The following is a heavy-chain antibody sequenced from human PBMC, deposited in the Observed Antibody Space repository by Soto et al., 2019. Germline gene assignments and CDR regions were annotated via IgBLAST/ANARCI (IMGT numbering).Heavy chain of an antibody. CDR3: ARSPYSSGSRHFDN. V-gene: IGHV4-31*05. J-gene: IGHJ4*02. D-gene: IGHD3-22*01. CDR2: IYYSGST. CDR1: GGSISSGGYY. Sequence: PSETLSLTCTVSGGSISSGGYYWSWIRQHPGKGLEWIGYIYYSGSTYYNPSLKSRVTISVDTSKNQFSLKTEDTAVYYCARSPYSSGSRHFDNWGQGTLVTVSS.